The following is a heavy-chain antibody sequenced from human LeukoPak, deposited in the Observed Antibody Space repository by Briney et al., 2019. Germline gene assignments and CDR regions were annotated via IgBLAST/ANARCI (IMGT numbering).Heavy chain of an antibody. Sequence: GGSLRLSCAASGXTFSSYGVHWVRQAPGKGLEWVAVIWYDGSNKYYADSEKGRFTISRDNSKNTLYLQMNSLRAEDTAVYYCARAGSDYFDYWGQGTLVTVSS. J-gene: IGHJ4*02. V-gene: IGHV3-33*01. CDR3: ARAGSDYFDY. CDR2: IWYDGSNK. D-gene: IGHD6-19*01. CDR1: GXTFSSYG.